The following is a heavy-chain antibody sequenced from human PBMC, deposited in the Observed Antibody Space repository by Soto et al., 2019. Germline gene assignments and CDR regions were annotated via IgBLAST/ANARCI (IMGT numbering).Heavy chain of an antibody. D-gene: IGHD3-22*01. Sequence: TGGSLRLSCATSGFTSSNFAMHWVRQAPGKGLEWVAVIWCDEYNTYYGDSVKGRFTISRDNSKNTLYLQLNSLTAEDTAVYYCARRYYSECPRFVDYYLDDWGQGTLVTVSS. J-gene: IGHJ4*03. CDR1: GFTSSNFA. CDR2: IWCDEYNT. V-gene: IGHV3-33*08. CDR3: ARRYYSECPRFVDYYLDD.